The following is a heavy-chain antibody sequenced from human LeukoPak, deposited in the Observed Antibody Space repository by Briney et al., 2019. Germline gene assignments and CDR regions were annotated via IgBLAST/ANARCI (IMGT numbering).Heavy chain of an antibody. D-gene: IGHD2-21*02. V-gene: IGHV3-53*01. CDR2: IYSGGTT. CDR3: ARVEGDYYYYYYMVV. Sequence: GGSLRLSCSASGFTVNNNYMIWVRQAPGKGLEWVSLIYSGGTTYYADSVKGRFTISRDNSKNTLYLQMNSLRAEDTAVYYCARVEGDYYYYYYMVVWGKGTTVTVSS. J-gene: IGHJ6*03. CDR1: GFTVNNNY.